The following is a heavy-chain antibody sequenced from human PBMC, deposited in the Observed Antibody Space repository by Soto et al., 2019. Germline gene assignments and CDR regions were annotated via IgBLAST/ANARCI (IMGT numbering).Heavy chain of an antibody. CDR3: GSIPYDYDILTGYLARAAFDI. CDR2: IYYSGST. V-gene: IGHV4-39*01. D-gene: IGHD3-9*01. J-gene: IGHJ3*02. Sequence: PSETLSLTCTVSGGSISSSSYYWGWIRQTPGKGLEWIGSIYYSGSTYYNPSLKSRVTISVDTSKNQFSLKLSSVTAADTAVYYCGSIPYDYDILTGYLARAAFDIWGQGTMVTVS. CDR1: GGSISSSSYY.